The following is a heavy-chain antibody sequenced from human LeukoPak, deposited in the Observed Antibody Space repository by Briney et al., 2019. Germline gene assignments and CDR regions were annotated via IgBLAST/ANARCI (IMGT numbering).Heavy chain of an antibody. CDR3: AKDRVFRGAFLDY. D-gene: IGHD3-10*01. CDR2: ISGSDGRT. J-gene: IGHJ4*02. V-gene: IGHV3-23*01. Sequence: GGSLRLSCAASGFTLSNYAMNWVRQAPGKGLEWVSAISGSDGRTYYADSVKGRFTITRDNSKNTLYLQMNSLRAEDTAVFYCAKDRVFRGAFLDYWGQGTLVTVSS. CDR1: GFTLSNYA.